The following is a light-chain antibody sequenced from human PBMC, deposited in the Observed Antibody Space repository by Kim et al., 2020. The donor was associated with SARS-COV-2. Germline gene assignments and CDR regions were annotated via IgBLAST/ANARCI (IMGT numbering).Light chain of an antibody. V-gene: IGLV3-19*01. Sequence: SSELTQDPAVSVALGQTVRLTCHGDSLRSYYATWYQQKPGPAPILVIYGKNNRPSGIPDRFSGSSSGNTASLTITGTPAGDEADYYCNSRDSNDNVVFGG. J-gene: IGLJ2*01. CDR3: NSRDSNDNVV. CDR1: SLRSYY. CDR2: GKN.